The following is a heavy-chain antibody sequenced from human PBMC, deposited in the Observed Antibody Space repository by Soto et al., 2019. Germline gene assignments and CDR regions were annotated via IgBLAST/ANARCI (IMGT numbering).Heavy chain of an antibody. V-gene: IGHV4-34*01. Sequence: QVQLQQWGAGLLKPSETLSLTCAVYGGSFSGYYWSWIRQPPGKGLEWIGEINHSGSTNYNPSLKSRVTISVDTSKNQFSLKLSSVTAADTAVYYCASGGCSSTSCYRRRERDAFDIWGQGTMVTVSS. J-gene: IGHJ3*02. CDR3: ASGGCSSTSCYRRRERDAFDI. CDR2: INHSGST. D-gene: IGHD2-2*02. CDR1: GGSFSGYY.